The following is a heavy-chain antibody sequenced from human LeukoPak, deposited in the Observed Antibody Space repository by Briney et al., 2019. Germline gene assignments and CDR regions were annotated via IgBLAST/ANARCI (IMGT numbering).Heavy chain of an antibody. CDR2: IIPIFGTA. V-gene: IGHV1-69*05. Sequence: GASVKVSCKASGGTFSSYAISWVRQAPGQGLEWMGGIIPIFGTANYAQKFQGRVTITTDESTSTAYMELSSLRSADTAVYYCAGGEYCGGDCYPAGYFDYWGQGTLVTVSS. CDR1: GGTFSSYA. CDR3: AGGEYCGGDCYPAGYFDY. D-gene: IGHD2-21*02. J-gene: IGHJ4*02.